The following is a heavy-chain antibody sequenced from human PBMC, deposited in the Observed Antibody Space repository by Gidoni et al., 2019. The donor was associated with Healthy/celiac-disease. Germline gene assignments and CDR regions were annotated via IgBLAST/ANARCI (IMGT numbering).Heavy chain of an antibody. CDR3: AKDDGGMTTVTLFDY. D-gene: IGHD4-17*01. J-gene: IGHJ4*02. Sequence: EVQLLESGGGLVQPGGSLRLSCAASGFTFSSYAMSWVRQAPGKGLEWVSAISGSGGSTYYADYVKGRFTISRDNSKNTLYLQMNSLRAEDTAVYYCAKDDGGMTTVTLFDYWGQGTLVTVSS. CDR2: ISGSGGST. V-gene: IGHV3-23*01. CDR1: GFTFSSYA.